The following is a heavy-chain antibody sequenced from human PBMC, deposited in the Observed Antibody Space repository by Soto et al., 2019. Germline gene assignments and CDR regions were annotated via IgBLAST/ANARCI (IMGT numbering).Heavy chain of an antibody. D-gene: IGHD3-10*01. Sequence: GGSLRLSCVAPGFTFSTFAMSWVRQAPGKGPEWVSCISSSAITHYVDSVKGRFTISRDNSKKTLYLQMNKLRVEDTAVFYCAKFQREYFGSGSQPDDWGEGTMVTVCS. CDR1: GFTFSTFA. J-gene: IGHJ4*02. CDR3: AKFQREYFGSGSQPDD. V-gene: IGHV3-23*01. CDR2: ISSSAIT.